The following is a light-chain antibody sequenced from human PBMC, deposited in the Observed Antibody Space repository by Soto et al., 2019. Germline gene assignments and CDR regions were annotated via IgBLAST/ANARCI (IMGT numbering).Light chain of an antibody. CDR1: SSDVGAYNY. CDR2: EVT. V-gene: IGLV2-8*01. Sequence: QSALTQPPSASGSPGQSVTISCTGTSSDVGAYNYVSWYQQYPGKAPKLMIYEVTNRPSGVPDRFSGSKSGNTASLTVSGLQAEDESEYCCTRSVGNALWVFGGGTKLTVL. J-gene: IGLJ3*02. CDR3: TRSVGNALWV.